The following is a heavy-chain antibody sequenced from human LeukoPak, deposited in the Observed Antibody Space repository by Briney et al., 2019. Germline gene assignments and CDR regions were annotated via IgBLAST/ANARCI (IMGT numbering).Heavy chain of an antibody. Sequence: GGSLRLSCAASGFAFSRYSMTWVRQAPGKGLEWVSVIYSGGSTYYADSVKGRFTISRDNSKNTLYLQMNSLRAEDTAVYYCATRVSTSRSFDYWGQGTLVTVSS. J-gene: IGHJ4*02. CDR2: IYSGGST. CDR1: GFAFSRYS. CDR3: ATRVSTSRSFDY. V-gene: IGHV3-53*01.